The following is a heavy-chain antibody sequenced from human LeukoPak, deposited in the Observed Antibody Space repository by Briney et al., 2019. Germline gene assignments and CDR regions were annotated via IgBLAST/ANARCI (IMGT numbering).Heavy chain of an antibody. J-gene: IGHJ4*02. CDR1: GYTFTGYY. V-gene: IGHV1-2*02. CDR2: INPNSGGT. Sequence: ASVKVSCKASGYTFTGYYMHWVRQAPGQGLEWMGWINPNSGGTNYAQKFQGRVTMTRDTSISTAYMELSRLRSDDTAVYYCARLGGGSCYFYDYWGQGTLVTVSS. CDR3: ARLGGGSCYFYDY. D-gene: IGHD2-15*01.